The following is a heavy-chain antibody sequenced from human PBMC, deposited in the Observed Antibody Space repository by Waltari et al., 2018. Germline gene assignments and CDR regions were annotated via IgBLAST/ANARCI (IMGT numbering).Heavy chain of an antibody. V-gene: IGHV1-2*02. Sequence: QVQLVQSGAEVKKPGASVKVSXXASGYTFIGYYMNWVRQAPGQGLEWMGKINSTTGGTSYPQKFRGRVTMTRDTSISTAYMELSGLRSDDTALYYCTRGPPPLGSTSPMSGDWGQGTLVTVSS. CDR1: GYTFIGYY. D-gene: IGHD2-2*01. CDR2: INSTTGGT. J-gene: IGHJ4*02. CDR3: TRGPPPLGSTSPMSGD.